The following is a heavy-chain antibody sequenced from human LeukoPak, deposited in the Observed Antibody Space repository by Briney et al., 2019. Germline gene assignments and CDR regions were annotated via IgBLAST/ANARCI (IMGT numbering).Heavy chain of an antibody. V-gene: IGHV4-34*01. CDR2: INHSGST. J-gene: IGHJ4*02. Sequence: KPSETLSLTCAVYGGSFSGYYWSWIRQPPGKGLDWIGEINHSGSTNYNPSLKSRVTISVDTSKNQFSLKLSSVTAADTAVYYCARVKRGYSYGRIDYWGQGTLVTVSS. D-gene: IGHD5-18*01. CDR3: ARVKRGYSYGRIDY. CDR1: GGSFSGYY.